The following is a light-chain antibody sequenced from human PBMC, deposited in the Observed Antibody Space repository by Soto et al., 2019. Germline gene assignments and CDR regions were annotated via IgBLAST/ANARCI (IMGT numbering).Light chain of an antibody. CDR3: QQYGALPRT. CDR2: GAY. Sequence: EIVLTQSPGTLSLSPGERATLSCRASQNVNNRYVTWYQQKPGQAPRRLIYGAYVRATDIPDRFSGSGSGTGFTLTIGRLEPEDVAVYYCQQYGALPRTFGQGTRLEIK. CDR1: QNVNNRY. V-gene: IGKV3-20*01. J-gene: IGKJ2*01.